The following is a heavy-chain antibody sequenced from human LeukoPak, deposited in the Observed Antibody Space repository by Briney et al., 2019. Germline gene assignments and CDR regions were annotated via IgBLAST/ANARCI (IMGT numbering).Heavy chain of an antibody. V-gene: IGHV3-64*01. D-gene: IGHD3-16*01. Sequence: GGSLRLSCAASGFTFSSYAMHWVRQAPGKGLEYVSAISSNGGSTYYANSVKGRFTISRDNSKNTLYLQMGSLRAEDMAVYYCARDSSGGVFDYWGQGTLVTVSP. CDR1: GFTFSSYA. J-gene: IGHJ4*02. CDR3: ARDSSGGVFDY. CDR2: ISSNGGST.